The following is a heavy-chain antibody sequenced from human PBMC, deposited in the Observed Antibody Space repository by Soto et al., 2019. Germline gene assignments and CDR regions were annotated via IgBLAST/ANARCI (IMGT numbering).Heavy chain of an antibody. CDR1: GGSLIVYY. D-gene: IGHD3-10*01. V-gene: IGHV4-34*01. CDR3: GRLTEGGEEQ. CDR2: INQNGGT. Sequence: SETXSLTCAFNGGSLIVYYWNWIRQSPGKGLEWIGEINQNGGTKYNPYLKSRVSISVVASNTQFSLKLNSVTAADTAVYYCGRLTEGGEEQRGPGTLVNLSS. J-gene: IGHJ4*02.